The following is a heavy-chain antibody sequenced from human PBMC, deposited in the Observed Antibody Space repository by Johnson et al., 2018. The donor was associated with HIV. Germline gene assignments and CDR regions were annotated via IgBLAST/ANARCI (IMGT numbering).Heavy chain of an antibody. CDR3: AKGADYADYEGAFDI. J-gene: IGHJ3*02. CDR1: GFTVSSNY. V-gene: IGHV3-66*01. Sequence: MLLVESGGGLVQPGGSLRLSCAASGFTVSSNYMSWVRQAPGKGLEWVSVIYSGGITYYADPVKGRFTISRDKSKNTLYLQMNSLRVEDTAVYYCAKGADYADYEGAFDIWGQGTMVTVSS. CDR2: IYSGGIT. D-gene: IGHD4-17*01.